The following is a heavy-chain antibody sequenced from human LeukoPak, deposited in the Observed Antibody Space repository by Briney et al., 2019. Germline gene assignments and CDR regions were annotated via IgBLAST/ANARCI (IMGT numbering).Heavy chain of an antibody. D-gene: IGHD6-19*01. CDR3: ARGILSSGWFDY. CDR1: GGTFSNYA. V-gene: IGHV1-69*05. Sequence: PVKVSCKASGGTFSNYAISWVRQAPGQGLEWMGRIIPIFGTTNYAQKFQGRVTITTDESTSTAYMELSSLRPEDTAVYYCARGILSSGWFDYWGQGTLVTVSS. CDR2: IIPIFGTT. J-gene: IGHJ4*02.